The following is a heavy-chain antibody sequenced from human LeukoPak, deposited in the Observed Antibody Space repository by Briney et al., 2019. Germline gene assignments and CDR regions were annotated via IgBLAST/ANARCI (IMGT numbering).Heavy chain of an antibody. J-gene: IGHJ4*02. CDR2: LYSSGFT. V-gene: IGHV3-66*02. CDR1: GFTVSTNY. CDR3: AAGGLVGAHYYFDY. D-gene: IGHD1-26*01. Sequence: GGSLRLSCAASGFTVSTNYMTWVRQAPGKGLEWDSVLYSSGFTYYADSVKGRFTISRDNSKNTVNLQLSSLRTEDTAVYYCAAGGLVGAHYYFDYWGQGTRVTVSS.